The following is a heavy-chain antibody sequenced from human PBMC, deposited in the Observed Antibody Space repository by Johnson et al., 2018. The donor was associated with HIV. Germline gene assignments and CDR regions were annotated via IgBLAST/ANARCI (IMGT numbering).Heavy chain of an antibody. CDR2: ISYDGSDK. V-gene: IGHV3-30*14. D-gene: IGHD2-15*01. Sequence: SSLRLSCAASGFTFSSYAMHWVRQAPGKGLELVAVISYDGSDKYYADSVKGLFTISRDSSKNTLYLQMNSLRAEDTAVYYCARDHLRRSHAFDIWGQGTMVTVSS. CDR1: GFTFSSYA. J-gene: IGHJ3*02. CDR3: ARDHLRRSHAFDI.